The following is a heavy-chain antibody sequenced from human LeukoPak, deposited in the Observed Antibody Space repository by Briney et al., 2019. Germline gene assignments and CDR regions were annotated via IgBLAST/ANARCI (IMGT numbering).Heavy chain of an antibody. Sequence: QPGGSLRLSCAASGFTFSSYAMSWVRQAPGKGPEWVSAISASGGSTYYADSVRGRFTISRDNSKNTLDLQMDSLRAEDTAIYYCAKHGGNSEYYHMDVWGQGTTVTVSS. CDR3: AKHGGNSEYYHMDV. J-gene: IGHJ6*02. V-gene: IGHV3-23*01. D-gene: IGHD1-1*01. CDR2: ISASGGST. CDR1: GFTFSSYA.